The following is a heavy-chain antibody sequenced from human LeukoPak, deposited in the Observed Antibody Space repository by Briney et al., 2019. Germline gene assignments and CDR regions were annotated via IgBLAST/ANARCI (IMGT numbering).Heavy chain of an antibody. CDR3: ARSNYVLRYYYYYYMDV. D-gene: IGHD4-11*01. CDR2: INHSGST. CDR1: GGSFSGYY. J-gene: IGHJ6*03. Sequence: SSETLSLTCAVYGGSFSGYYWSWIRQPPGKGLERIGEINHSGSTNSNPSLKSRVTISVDTSKNQFSLKLSSVTAADTAVYYCARSNYVLRYYYYYYMDVWGKGTTVTVSS. V-gene: IGHV4-34*01.